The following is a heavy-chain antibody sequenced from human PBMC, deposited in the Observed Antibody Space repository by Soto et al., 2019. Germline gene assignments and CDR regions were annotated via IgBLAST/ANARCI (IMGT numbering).Heavy chain of an antibody. D-gene: IGHD2-15*01. CDR2: IIPIFGTA. Sequence: SVKVSCKASGYTFTSYGISWVRQAPGQGLEWMGGIIPIFGTANYAQKFQGRVTITADESTSTAYMELSSLRSEDTAVYYCARENCSGGSCYSEFYYYYGMDVWGQGTTVTVSS. CDR1: GYTFTSYG. CDR3: ARENCSGGSCYSEFYYYYGMDV. J-gene: IGHJ6*02. V-gene: IGHV1-69*13.